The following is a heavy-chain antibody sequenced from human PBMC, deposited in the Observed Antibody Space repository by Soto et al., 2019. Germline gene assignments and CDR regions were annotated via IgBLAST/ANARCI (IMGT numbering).Heavy chain of an antibody. CDR1: GFTVSSNY. Sequence: EVQLVESGGGLVQPGGSLRLSCAASGFTVSSNYMSWVRQAPGKGLEWVSVIYSGGSTYYADSVKGRFTISRDNAKNTLYLQMNSLRAEDTAVYYCAREIITGSLDYWGQGTLVTVSS. J-gene: IGHJ4*02. V-gene: IGHV3-66*01. D-gene: IGHD1-20*01. CDR2: IYSGGST. CDR3: AREIITGSLDY.